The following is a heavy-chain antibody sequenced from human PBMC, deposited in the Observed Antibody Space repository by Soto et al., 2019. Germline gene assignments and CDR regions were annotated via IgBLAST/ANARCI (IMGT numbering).Heavy chain of an antibody. J-gene: IGHJ3*02. V-gene: IGHV2-5*02. D-gene: IGHD6-13*01. CDR2: IYWDDDK. Sequence: QITLKESGPTLVKPTQTLTLTCTFSGFSLSTSGVGVGWIRQPPGKALEWLALIYWDDDKRYSPSLKSRLTITKDTSKNQVVLTMTKMDPVDTATYYCAHGGYLAAAGTDHAFDIWGQGTIVTVSS. CDR3: AHGGYLAAAGTDHAFDI. CDR1: GFSLSTSGVG.